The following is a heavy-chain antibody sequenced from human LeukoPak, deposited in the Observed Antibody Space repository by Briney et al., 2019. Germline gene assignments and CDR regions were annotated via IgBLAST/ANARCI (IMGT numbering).Heavy chain of an antibody. J-gene: IGHJ6*02. V-gene: IGHV3-48*02. D-gene: IGHD3-3*01. CDR1: GFTFSSYS. CDR2: ISSSSSTI. Sequence: GGSLRLSRAASGFTFSSYSMNWVRQAPGKGLEWVSYISSSSSTIYYADSVKGRFTISRDNAKNSLYLQMNSLRDEDTAVYYCARDVRGYDFWSGYSYYGMDVWGQGTTVTVSS. CDR3: ARDVRGYDFWSGYSYYGMDV.